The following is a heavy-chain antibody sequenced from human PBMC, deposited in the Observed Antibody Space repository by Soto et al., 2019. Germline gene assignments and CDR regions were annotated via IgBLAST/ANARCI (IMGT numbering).Heavy chain of an antibody. CDR3: AAGGGLPRYC. CDR1: GGSISSGGYS. Sequence: QLQLQESGSGLVKPSQTLSLTCAVSGGSISSGGYSWSWIRQPPGKGLEWIGYIYHSGSSYYNPSLKSRFTTSVARSRNQFSLKRSSVTVADTAVYYCAAGGGLPRYCWGQGTLVTVSS. V-gene: IGHV4-30-2*01. J-gene: IGHJ4*02. D-gene: IGHD5-12*01. CDR2: IYHSGSS.